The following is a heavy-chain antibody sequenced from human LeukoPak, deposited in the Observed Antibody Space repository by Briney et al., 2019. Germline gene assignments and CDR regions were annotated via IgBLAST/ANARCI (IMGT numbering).Heavy chain of an antibody. J-gene: IGHJ4*02. CDR1: GGSISSYY. Sequence: PSETLSLTCTVSGGSISSYYCNWIRQPAGKGLEWIGRIYTSGSTNNNPALKKRVTMSVDTSNNQFSLKLSSLTAADTAVYYCTIEIPYSGYPYWGQGTLVTVSS. D-gene: IGHD5-12*01. CDR2: IYTSGST. CDR3: TIEIPYSGYPY. V-gene: IGHV4-4*07.